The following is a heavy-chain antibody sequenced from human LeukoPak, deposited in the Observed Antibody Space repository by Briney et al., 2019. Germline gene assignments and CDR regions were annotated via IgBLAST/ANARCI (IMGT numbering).Heavy chain of an antibody. Sequence: PSETLSLTCTVSGGSISSDTYFWGWIRQPPGKGLEWIANIYFTGNTYYNPSLKSRATISVDTSKNQFSLTLSPVTAADTAVYYCASEAHRGGGFDSWGQGTQVTVSS. CDR1: GGSISSDTYF. V-gene: IGHV4-39*01. J-gene: IGHJ4*02. CDR3: ASEAHRGGGFDS. D-gene: IGHD3-16*01. CDR2: IYFTGNT.